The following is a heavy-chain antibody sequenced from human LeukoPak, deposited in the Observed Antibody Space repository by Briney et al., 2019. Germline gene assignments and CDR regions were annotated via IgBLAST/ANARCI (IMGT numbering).Heavy chain of an antibody. Sequence: GGSLRLSCEASGFTFSRHDMHWVRQAPGKGLEWVAFIQHGGGDKNYADSVKGRFTISRDNSKNTLYLQMNILRAEDTAVYYCAKDRRYYDGSSYYSHDGFDLWGQGTMVTVSS. CDR3: AKDRRYYDGSSYYSHDGFDL. CDR1: GFTFSRHD. D-gene: IGHD3-22*01. J-gene: IGHJ3*01. V-gene: IGHV3-30*02. CDR2: IQHGGGDK.